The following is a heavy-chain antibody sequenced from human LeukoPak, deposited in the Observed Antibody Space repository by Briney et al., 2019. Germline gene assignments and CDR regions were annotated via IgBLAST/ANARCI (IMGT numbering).Heavy chain of an antibody. CDR2: ISTSSSYI. Sequence: GGSLRLSCTASGFTFNGYSMNWVRQAPGKGLEWVSSISTSSSYIYYADSVTGRFTISRDNAKNSLNLHMSSLRVEDTAVYYCARGLRSGADWFDAWGQGTLVRVFS. CDR3: ARGLRSGADWFDA. J-gene: IGHJ5*02. CDR1: GFTFNGYS. V-gene: IGHV3-21*04. D-gene: IGHD4-17*01.